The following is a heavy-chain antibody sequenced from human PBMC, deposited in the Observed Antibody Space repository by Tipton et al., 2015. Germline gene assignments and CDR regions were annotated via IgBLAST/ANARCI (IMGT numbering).Heavy chain of an antibody. D-gene: IGHD3-10*01. CDR2: IYYSGTT. Sequence: LRLSCIVSGGSISTSNYYWGWIRQPPGKGLEWIGSIYYSGTTYYNSSLKSRVTISVDTSKNQFSLKLSSVTAPDTAVYYCTRQGGGNMYGSTLFDYWGQGTLVTVSS. CDR1: GGSISTSNYY. V-gene: IGHV4-39*01. J-gene: IGHJ4*02. CDR3: TRQGGGNMYGSTLFDY.